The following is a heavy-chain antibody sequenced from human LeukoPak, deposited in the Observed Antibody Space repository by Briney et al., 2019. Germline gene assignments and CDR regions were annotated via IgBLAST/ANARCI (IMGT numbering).Heavy chain of an antibody. Sequence: ASVKVSCTASGYTFTSYGISWVRQAPGQGLEWMGWISAYNGNTNYAQKLQGRVTMTTDTSTSTAYMELRSLRSDDTAVYYCARSSYLYSYSTNWGQGTLVTVSS. CDR2: ISAYNGNT. V-gene: IGHV1-18*01. J-gene: IGHJ4*02. CDR3: ARSSYLYSYSTN. D-gene: IGHD5-18*01. CDR1: GYTFTSYG.